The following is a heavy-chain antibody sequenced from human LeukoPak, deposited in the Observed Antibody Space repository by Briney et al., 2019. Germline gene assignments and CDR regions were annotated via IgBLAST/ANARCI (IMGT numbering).Heavy chain of an antibody. J-gene: IGHJ3*02. CDR2: IYYSGST. Sequence: SETLSLTCTVSGGSISSGDYYWGWIRQPPGKGLEWIGYIYYSGSTYYNPSLKSRVTISVDTSKNQFSLKLSSVTAADTAVYYCAQLELGSHAFDIWGQGTMVTVSS. CDR3: AQLELGSHAFDI. D-gene: IGHD1-1*01. V-gene: IGHV4-30-4*08. CDR1: GGSISSGDYY.